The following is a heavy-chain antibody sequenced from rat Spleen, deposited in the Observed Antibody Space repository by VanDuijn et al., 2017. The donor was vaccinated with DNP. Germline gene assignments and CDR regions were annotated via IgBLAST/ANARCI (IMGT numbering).Heavy chain of an antibody. J-gene: IGHJ2*01. Sequence: EVLLVESDGGLVQPGRXXKLSCAXXXFTXXDYXXXWVXXXPTKGLEWVAYIITGGGSTYYRDSVKGRFTISRDNAKSTLYRQVDSLRSEEAATYYCASLFGVDYWGQGVMVTVSS. CDR1: XFTXXDYX. V-gene: IGHV5S11*01. CDR2: IITGGGST. D-gene: IGHD4-3*01. CDR3: ASLFGVDY.